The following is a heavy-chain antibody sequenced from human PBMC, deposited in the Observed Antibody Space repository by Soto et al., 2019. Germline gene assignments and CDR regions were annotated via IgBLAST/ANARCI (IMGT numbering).Heavy chain of an antibody. J-gene: IGHJ4*02. CDR3: ARDFPYCGSTSCYSAAPKY. CDR2: ISNDGINK. D-gene: IGHD2-2*01. V-gene: IGHV3-30*03. Sequence: GGSLRLSCAASGFTSSGYGMHWVRQAPGKGLEWVAVISNDGINKYYGDSVKGRFTISRDNSKNTLYLQMNSLSTEDTAVYYCARDFPYCGSTSCYSAAPKYWGQGTLVTVSS. CDR1: GFTSSGYG.